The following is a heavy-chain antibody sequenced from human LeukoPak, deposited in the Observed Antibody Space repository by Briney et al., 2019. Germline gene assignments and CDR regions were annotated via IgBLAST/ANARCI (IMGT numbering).Heavy chain of an antibody. J-gene: IGHJ4*02. CDR1: GFTFSSYA. CDR2: ISGSGGST. Sequence: GGCLRLSYAASGFTFSSYARSWVRQARGKGLEWGSAISGSGGSTYYADSVKGRFTISREKTKNTLYLQMNSLRAEDTAVYYCAKYLGYSYGYALFYFEHGAQGTLVTV. V-gene: IGHV3-23*01. CDR3: AKYLGYSYGYALFYFEH. D-gene: IGHD5-18*01.